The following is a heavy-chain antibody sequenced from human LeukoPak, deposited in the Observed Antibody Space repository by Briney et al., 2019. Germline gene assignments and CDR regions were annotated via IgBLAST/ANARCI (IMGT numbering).Heavy chain of an antibody. CDR1: GYTFTDYY. Sequence: ASVKVSCQASGYTFTDYYMHWVRQAPGQGLDWMGWINPNSGGTNYAQKFQGRVTMTRDTSISTAYMEVSRLRSDDTAVYYCARDTTLTMIVVVIRELDYWGQGTLVTVSS. J-gene: IGHJ4*02. D-gene: IGHD3-22*01. V-gene: IGHV1-2*02. CDR3: ARDTTLTMIVVVIRELDY. CDR2: INPNSGGT.